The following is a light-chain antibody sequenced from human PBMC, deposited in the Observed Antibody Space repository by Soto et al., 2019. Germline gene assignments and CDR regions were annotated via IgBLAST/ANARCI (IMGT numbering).Light chain of an antibody. Sequence: QSALTQPPSASGSPGQSVTISCTGTSSDVGAYNYVSWYQQHPGKAPKLMIYEVTKRPSGVPDRFSGSKFGSTASLTVSRLQAEDEADYFCSSYAGSNNLLFGGGTKVTVL. J-gene: IGLJ2*01. CDR1: SSDVGAYNY. CDR2: EVT. CDR3: SSYAGSNNLL. V-gene: IGLV2-8*01.